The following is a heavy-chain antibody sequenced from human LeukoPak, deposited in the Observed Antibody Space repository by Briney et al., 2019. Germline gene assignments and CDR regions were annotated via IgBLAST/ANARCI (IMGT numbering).Heavy chain of an antibody. CDR3: AREFDYYDSSGYHKWRAFDY. CDR2: IIPIFGTA. CDR1: GGTFSSYA. V-gene: IGHV1-69*13. D-gene: IGHD3-22*01. J-gene: IGHJ4*02. Sequence: XVKVSCKASGGTFSSYAISWVRQAPGQGLEWMGGIIPIFGTANYAQKFEGRVTITADESTRTAYMELSSLRSEDTAVYYCAREFDYYDSSGYHKWRAFDYWGQGTLVTVSS.